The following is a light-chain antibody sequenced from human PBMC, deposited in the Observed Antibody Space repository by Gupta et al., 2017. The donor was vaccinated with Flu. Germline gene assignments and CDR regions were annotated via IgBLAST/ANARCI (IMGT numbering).Light chain of an antibody. J-gene: IGLJ2*01. CDR2: ADD. V-gene: IGLV3-1*01. CDR3: QTWDTATVV. CDR1: KLGDKY. Sequence: SYELTQPPSVSVSPGQTASITCSGYKLGDKYACWYQHKAGQSPILVIYADDKRPSGVPERFSGSNSGNTATLTISGTQAMDEADYYCQTWDTATVVFGGGTKLTVL.